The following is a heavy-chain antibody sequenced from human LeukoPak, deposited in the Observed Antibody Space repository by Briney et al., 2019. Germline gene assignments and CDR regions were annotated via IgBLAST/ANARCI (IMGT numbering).Heavy chain of an antibody. CDR2: ISGSGGST. CDR1: GFTFSSYA. D-gene: IGHD6-13*01. CDR3: AKAYTPYLSSSWSIKH. J-gene: IGHJ1*01. Sequence: AGGSLRLSCAASGFTFSSYAMSWVRQAPGKGLEWVSAISGSGGSTYYADSVKGRFTISRDNSKNTLYLQMNSLRAEDTAVYYCAKAYTPYLSSSWSIKHWGQGTLVTVSS. V-gene: IGHV3-23*01.